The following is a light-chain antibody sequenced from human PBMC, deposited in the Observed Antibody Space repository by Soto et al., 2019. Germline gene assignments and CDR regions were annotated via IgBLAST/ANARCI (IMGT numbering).Light chain of an antibody. Sequence: QSALTQPPSASGSPGQSVTISCTGTSGDVGGYDHVSWYQQHPGNAPQLKIDQVTERPSGVPDRFSATKSGNTASLTVSGLQAEDEADYYFSSYSADSVDVFGPGTKVSVL. CDR3: SSYSADSVDV. CDR1: SGDVGGYDH. J-gene: IGLJ1*01. CDR2: QVT. V-gene: IGLV2-8*01.